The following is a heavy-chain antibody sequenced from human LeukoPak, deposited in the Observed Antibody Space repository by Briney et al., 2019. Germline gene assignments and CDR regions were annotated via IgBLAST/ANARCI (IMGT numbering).Heavy chain of an antibody. CDR3: ARECSNYDSSGYYYPRYYFDY. CDR2: IIPILGMA. Sequence: GASVKASCKASGGTFSSYTISWVRQAPGQGLEWMGRIIPILGMANYAQKFQGRVTITADKSTSTAYMELSSLRSEDTTVYDCARECSNYDSSGYYYPRYYFDYWGQGALVTVSS. D-gene: IGHD3-22*01. V-gene: IGHV1-69*02. J-gene: IGHJ4*02. CDR1: GGTFSSYT.